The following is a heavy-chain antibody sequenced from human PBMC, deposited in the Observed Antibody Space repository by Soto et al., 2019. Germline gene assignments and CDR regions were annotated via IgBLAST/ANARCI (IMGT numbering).Heavy chain of an antibody. Sequence: SETLSLTCTVSGYSISSGYYWGWFRQPPGAGLEWMGSVFHSGNTFYNASLRSRLTISVDTSKNQISLKLSSLTDTDTAIYYCARLSHPRYYCDYWGQGTLVTVS. CDR3: ARLSHPRYYCDY. CDR1: GYSISSGYY. V-gene: IGHV4-38-2*02. J-gene: IGHJ4*02. CDR2: VFHSGNT.